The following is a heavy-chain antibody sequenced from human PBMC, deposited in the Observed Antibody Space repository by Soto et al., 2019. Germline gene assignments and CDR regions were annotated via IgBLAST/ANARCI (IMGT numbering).Heavy chain of an antibody. CDR1: GFTVSSNY. D-gene: IGHD3-9*01. V-gene: IGHV3-66*01. J-gene: IGHJ5*02. Sequence: GGSLRLSCAASGFTVSSNYMSWVRQAPGKGLEWVSVIYSGGSTYYADSVKGRFTISRDNSKNTLYLQMNSLRAEDTAVYYCARDFGWHPSHPSNWFDPWGQGTLVTVSS. CDR2: IYSGGST. CDR3: ARDFGWHPSHPSNWFDP.